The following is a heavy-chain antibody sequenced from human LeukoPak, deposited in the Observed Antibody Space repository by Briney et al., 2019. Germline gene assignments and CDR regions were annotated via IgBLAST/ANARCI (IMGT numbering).Heavy chain of an antibody. J-gene: IGHJ3*02. D-gene: IGHD2-2*01. CDR2: IIPIFGTA. Sequence: SVKVSCKASGGTFSSYAISWVRQAPGQGLEWMGGIIPIFGTANYAQKFQGRVTITADESTSTAYMELSSLRSEDTAVYYCARLGEVVVPAAVPHHAFDIWGQGTMVTVSS. V-gene: IGHV1-69*13. CDR3: ARLGEVVVPAAVPHHAFDI. CDR1: GGTFSSYA.